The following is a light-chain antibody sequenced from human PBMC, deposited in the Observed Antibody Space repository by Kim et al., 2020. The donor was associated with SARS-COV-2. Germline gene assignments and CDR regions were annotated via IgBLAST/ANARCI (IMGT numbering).Light chain of an antibody. J-gene: IGLJ3*02. CDR3: QAWDSSTAWV. Sequence: PVLVLYHNSKRHSGIREGYSGSSSGNTATLTISGTEAMDEADYYCQAWDSSTAWVFGGGTQLTVL. V-gene: IGLV3-1*01. CDR2: HNS.